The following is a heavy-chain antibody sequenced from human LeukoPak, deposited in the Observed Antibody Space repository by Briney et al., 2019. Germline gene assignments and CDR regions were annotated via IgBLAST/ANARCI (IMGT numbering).Heavy chain of an antibody. CDR3: TGNYYGSGSYADFDY. CDR1: GGSISSYY. V-gene: IGHV4-59*01. CDR2: IYYSGST. J-gene: IGHJ4*02. Sequence: KTSETLSLTCTVSGGSISSYYWSWIRQPPGKGLEWIGYIYYSGSTNYNPSLKSRVTISVDTSKNQFSLKLSSVTAADTAVYYCTGNYYGSGSYADFDYWGQGTLVTVSS. D-gene: IGHD3-10*01.